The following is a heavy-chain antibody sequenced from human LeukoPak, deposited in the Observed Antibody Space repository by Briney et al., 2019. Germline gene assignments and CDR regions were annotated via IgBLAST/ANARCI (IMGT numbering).Heavy chain of an antibody. CDR1: GGSISSYY. CDR3: ARLDLFSGYSDFDY. CDR2: IYTSGST. Sequence: SETLSLTCTVSGGSISSYYWSWIQQPPGKGLEWIGYIYTSGSTNYNPSLKSRVTISVDTSKNKFSLKLSSVTAADTAVYYCARLDLFSGYSDFDYWGQGTLVTVSS. J-gene: IGHJ4*02. D-gene: IGHD3-22*01. V-gene: IGHV4-4*09.